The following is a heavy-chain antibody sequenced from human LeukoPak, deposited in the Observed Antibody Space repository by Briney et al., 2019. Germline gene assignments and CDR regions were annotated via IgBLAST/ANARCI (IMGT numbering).Heavy chain of an antibody. Sequence: GGSLRLSCAASGFTFSNYAMSWVRQAPGKGLEGVSVISGSGGSTYYADSVKGRFTISRDNSKNTLYLQMNSLRAEDTAVYYCAKNSGSYDLHYWGQGTLVTVSS. J-gene: IGHJ4*02. CDR2: ISGSGGST. CDR3: AKNSGSYDLHY. D-gene: IGHD1-26*01. CDR1: GFTFSNYA. V-gene: IGHV3-23*01.